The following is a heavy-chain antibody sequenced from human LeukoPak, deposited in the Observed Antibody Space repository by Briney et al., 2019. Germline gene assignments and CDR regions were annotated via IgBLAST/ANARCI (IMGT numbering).Heavy chain of an antibody. V-gene: IGHV5-51*01. Sequence: GESLKISCKGSGYNFISSWIVWVRQMPGKGLERMGIIYPGDSDTRYSPPFQGQVTFSADKSISTAYLQWSSLKASDTAMFYCARQGDYGDYANAFDIWGQGTMVTVSS. D-gene: IGHD4-17*01. CDR1: GYNFISSW. CDR2: IYPGDSDT. CDR3: ARQGDYGDYANAFDI. J-gene: IGHJ3*02.